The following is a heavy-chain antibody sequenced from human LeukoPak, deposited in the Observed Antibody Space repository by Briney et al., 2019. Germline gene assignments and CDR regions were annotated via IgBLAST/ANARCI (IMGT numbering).Heavy chain of an antibody. CDR1: GDSISSGSYY. CDR3: AREIPGGRLDY. CDR2: IYTSGST. J-gene: IGHJ4*02. V-gene: IGHV4-61*02. D-gene: IGHD1-14*01. Sequence: SQTLSLTCTVSGDSISSGSYYWSWIRQPAGKGLEWIGRIYTSGSTDYNPSLKSRVTISVDTSKNQFSLKLSSVTAADTAVYYCAREIPGGRLDYWGQGTLVTVSS.